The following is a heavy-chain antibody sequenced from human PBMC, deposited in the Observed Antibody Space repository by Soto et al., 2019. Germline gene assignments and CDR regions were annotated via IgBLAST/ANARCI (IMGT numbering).Heavy chain of an antibody. Sequence: ASLKVSCNASGYTFTNYDITWVRQAAGQGLEWVGWVNPKSGYTAYAQKFVGRVTMTRNTPLRTAYMEMSSLTSGDTAVYYCARSYSYGWNYXWGQGTLVPVSX. CDR1: GYTFTNYD. J-gene: IGHJ5*02. CDR3: ARSYSYGWNYX. CDR2: VNPKSGYT. V-gene: IGHV1-8*01. D-gene: IGHD5-18*01.